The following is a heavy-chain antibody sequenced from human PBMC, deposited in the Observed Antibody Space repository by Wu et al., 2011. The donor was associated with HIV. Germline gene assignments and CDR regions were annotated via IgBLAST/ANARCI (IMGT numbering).Heavy chain of an antibody. D-gene: IGHD6-19*01. CDR2: IIPIFDTP. CDR1: GGTFSSHT. CDR3: ARDLSGTFDP. Sequence: QVQLVQSGSEIKTPGSSVKVSCKVSGGTFSSHTITWVRQAPGQGLEWMERIIPIFDTPTYARQFQGRVTLTADKSTGTAYLELSSLTSEDTAVYYCARDLSGTFDPWGQGTLVTVSS. V-gene: IGHV1-69*08. J-gene: IGHJ5*02.